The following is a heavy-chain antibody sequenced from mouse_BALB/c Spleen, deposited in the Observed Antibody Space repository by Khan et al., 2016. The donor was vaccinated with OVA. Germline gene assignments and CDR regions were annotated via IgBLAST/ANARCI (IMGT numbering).Heavy chain of an antibody. D-gene: IGHD2-12*01. J-gene: IGHJ3*01. Sequence: VQLKQSGAELVKPGPSVRLSCKASGYSFTSYYLYWVKQRPGQGLEWIGDINPSSGGTNFNEKFTSKATLTVDKSSRTAYIQLNRLTSEASAVYDGKRSGYSAFANGGQGTLVTVSA. CDR3: KRSGYSAFAN. CDR2: INPSSGGT. CDR1: GYSFTSYY. V-gene: IGHV1S81*02.